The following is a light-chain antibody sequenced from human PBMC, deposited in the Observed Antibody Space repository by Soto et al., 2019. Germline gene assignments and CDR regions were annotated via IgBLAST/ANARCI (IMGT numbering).Light chain of an antibody. CDR2: GAS. Sequence: ESVLTQSPGTLSLSPGERATLSCRASQSVSSSYLAWYQQKPGQAPRLLIYGASSRATGIPDRFSGSGSGTDFTLPISRLEPEDFAVYYCQHYGSSRLVTFGQGTRLEIK. CDR3: QHYGSSRLVT. CDR1: QSVSSSY. V-gene: IGKV3-20*01. J-gene: IGKJ5*01.